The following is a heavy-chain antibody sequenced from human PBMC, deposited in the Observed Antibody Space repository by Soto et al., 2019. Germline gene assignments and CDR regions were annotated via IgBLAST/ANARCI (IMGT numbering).Heavy chain of an antibody. CDR3: AKDTYYHDSSGYYVFDY. J-gene: IGHJ4*02. V-gene: IGHV3-30*18. CDR1: GFTFTDYG. Sequence: QVQLVESGGGVVQPGRSLRLSCADSGFTFTDYGMHWVRQAPGKGLEWVAVISYDGSNKNYADSVKGRFTISRDNSKNTLYPQMNSLRAEDTAVYYCAKDTYYHDSSGYYVFDYWGQGTLVTVYS. CDR2: ISYDGSNK. D-gene: IGHD3-22*01.